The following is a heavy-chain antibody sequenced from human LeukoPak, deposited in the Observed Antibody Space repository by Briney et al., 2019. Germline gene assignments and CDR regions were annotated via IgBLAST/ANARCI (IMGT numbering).Heavy chain of an antibody. V-gene: IGHV4-34*01. J-gene: IGHJ4*02. D-gene: IGHD2-2*01. CDR1: GGSISSYY. CDR2: INHSGST. CDR3: ARYCSSTSCHKPAAYDY. Sequence: SETLSLTCTVSGGSISSYYWSWIRQPPGKGLEWIGEINHSGSTNYNPSLKSRVTISVDTSKNQFSLKLSSVTAADTAVYYCARYCSSTSCHKPAAYDYWGQGTLVTVSS.